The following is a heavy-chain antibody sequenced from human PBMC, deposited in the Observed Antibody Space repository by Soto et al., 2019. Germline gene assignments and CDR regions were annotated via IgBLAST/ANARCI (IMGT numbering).Heavy chain of an antibody. CDR1: GFTFSSYA. Sequence: EVQLLESGGGLVQPGGSLRLSCAASGFTFSSYAMSWVRQAPGKGLEWVSAISGSGGSTYYADSVKGRFTISRDNYKNTLYLQMNSLRAEDTAVYYCAKDLDIVVVVAATLYDYWGQGTLVTVSS. D-gene: IGHD2-15*01. CDR2: ISGSGGST. CDR3: AKDLDIVVVVAATLYDY. V-gene: IGHV3-23*01. J-gene: IGHJ4*02.